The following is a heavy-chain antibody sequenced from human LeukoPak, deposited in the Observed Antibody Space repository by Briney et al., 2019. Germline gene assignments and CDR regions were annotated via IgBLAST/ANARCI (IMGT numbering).Heavy chain of an antibody. CDR1: GGSFSGYY. D-gene: IGHD3-16*01. CDR3: ARGRGMGAFDI. V-gene: IGHV4-34*01. J-gene: IGHJ3*02. Sequence: PSQTLSLTCAVYGGSFSGYYWSWIRQPPGKGLEWIGEINHSGSTNYNPSLKSRVTISVDTSKNQFSLKLSSVTAADTAVYYCARGRGMGAFDIWGQGTMVTVSS. CDR2: INHSGST.